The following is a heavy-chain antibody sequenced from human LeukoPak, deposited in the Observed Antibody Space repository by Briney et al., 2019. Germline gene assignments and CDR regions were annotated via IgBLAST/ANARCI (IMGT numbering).Heavy chain of an antibody. CDR2: ISYDGSNK. D-gene: IGHD3-10*01. J-gene: IGHJ4*02. CDR3: ARTMVRGVTPFDY. V-gene: IGHV3-30*03. Sequence: GRSLRLSCAASGFTFSSYGMHWVRQAPGKGLEWVAVISYDGSNKYYADSVKGRFTISRDNSKNMLYLQMNSLRAEDTAVYYCARTMVRGVTPFDYWGQGTLVTVSS. CDR1: GFTFSSYG.